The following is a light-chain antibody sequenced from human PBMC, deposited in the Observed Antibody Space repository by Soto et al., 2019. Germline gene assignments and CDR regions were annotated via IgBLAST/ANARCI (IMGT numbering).Light chain of an antibody. CDR3: QHFQRDPFT. CDR2: DGS. Sequence: AIQLTQSPSSLSASVGDRVTITCRASQGVSSALAWYQQKPGKPPKVLIYDGSSLQSGVPLRFRGSGSGTEFTLTITGLQPGDFGTYYCQHFQRDPFTYGQGTRLEIK. V-gene: IGKV1-13*02. J-gene: IGKJ5*01. CDR1: QGVSSA.